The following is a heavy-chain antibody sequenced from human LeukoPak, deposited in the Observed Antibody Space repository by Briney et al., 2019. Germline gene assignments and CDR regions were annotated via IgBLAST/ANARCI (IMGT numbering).Heavy chain of an antibody. CDR2: INPSGGST. D-gene: IGHD4-17*01. V-gene: IGHV1-46*01. CDR1: GYTFTGYY. CDR3: ARVSRPFAVTLSYYFDY. J-gene: IGHJ4*02. Sequence: ASVKVSCKASGYTFTGYYMHWVRQAPGQGLEWMGIINPSGGSTSYAQKFQGRVTMTRDTSTSTVYMELSSLRSEDTAVYYCARVSRPFAVTLSYYFDYWGQGTLVTVSS.